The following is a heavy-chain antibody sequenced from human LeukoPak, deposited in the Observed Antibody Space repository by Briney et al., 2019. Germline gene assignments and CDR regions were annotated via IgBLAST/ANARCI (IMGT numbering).Heavy chain of an antibody. D-gene: IGHD2-21*02. Sequence: NPSETLSLTCAVYGGSFSGYYWSWIRQPPGKGLEWIGEINHSGSTNYNPSLKSRVTISVDTSKNQFSLKLSSVTAADTAVYYCARGPRGRQHIVVVTAIHYWGQGTLVTVSS. CDR1: GGSFSGYY. CDR2: INHSGST. V-gene: IGHV4-34*01. CDR3: ARGPRGRQHIVVVTAIHY. J-gene: IGHJ4*02.